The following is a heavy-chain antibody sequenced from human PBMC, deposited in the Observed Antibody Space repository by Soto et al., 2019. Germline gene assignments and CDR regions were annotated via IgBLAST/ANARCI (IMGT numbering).Heavy chain of an antibody. CDR2: IIPILGIA. CDR3: ARDEYSNKYYYYYMDV. Sequence: ASVKVSCKASGGTFSSYTISWVRQAPGQGLEWMGRIIPILGIANYAQKFQGRVTITADKSTSTAYMELSSLRSEDTAVYYCARDEYSNKYYYYYMDVWGKGTTVTAP. CDR1: GGTFSSYT. J-gene: IGHJ6*03. D-gene: IGHD4-4*01. V-gene: IGHV1-69*04.